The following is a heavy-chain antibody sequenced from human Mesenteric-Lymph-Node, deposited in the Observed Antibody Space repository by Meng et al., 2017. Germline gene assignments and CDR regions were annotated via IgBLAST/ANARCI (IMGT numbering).Heavy chain of an antibody. V-gene: IGHV3-74*01. J-gene: IGHJ4*02. D-gene: IGHD2/OR15-2a*01. CDR3: TAEATTPTTFVY. CDR1: QFTFSTYW. CDR2: ISTDGSST. Sequence: GESLKISCAASQFTFSTYWMHWVRQAPGKGLVWVSRISTDGSSTYYADSVKGRFTISRDNAKNTVYLQMNSLKTEDTGVYYCTAEATTPTTFVYGGQGTLVTVSS.